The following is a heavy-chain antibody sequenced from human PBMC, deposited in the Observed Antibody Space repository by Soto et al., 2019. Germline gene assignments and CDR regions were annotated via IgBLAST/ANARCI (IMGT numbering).Heavy chain of an antibody. CDR2: ISGSGGST. V-gene: IGHV3-23*01. CDR3: AKETGEYSSSGDAFDI. J-gene: IGHJ3*02. CDR1: GFTFSSYA. D-gene: IGHD6-6*01. Sequence: GGSLRLSCAASGFTFSSYAMSWVRQAPGKGLEWVPAISGSGGSTYYADPVKGRFTISRDNSKDTLYLQMNSLRAEDTAVYYCAKETGEYSSSGDAFDIWGQGTMVTVSS.